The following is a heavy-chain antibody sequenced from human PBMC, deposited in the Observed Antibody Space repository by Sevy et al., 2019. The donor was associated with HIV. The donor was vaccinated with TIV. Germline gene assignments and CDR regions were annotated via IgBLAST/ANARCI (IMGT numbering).Heavy chain of an antibody. CDR1: GYTFTSYY. V-gene: IGHV1-46*03. CDR2: INPSGGST. CDR3: ARAYSGYDTDYYGMDV. J-gene: IGHJ6*02. Sequence: ASVKVSCKASGYTFTSYYMHWVRQAPGQGLEWMGIINPSGGSTSYAQKFQGRVTMTRDTSTSTVYMELGSLRSEDTAVYYCARAYSGYDTDYYGMDVWGQGTTVTVSS. D-gene: IGHD5-12*01.